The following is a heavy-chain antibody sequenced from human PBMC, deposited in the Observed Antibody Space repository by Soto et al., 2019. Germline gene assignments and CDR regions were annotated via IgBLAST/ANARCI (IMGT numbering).Heavy chain of an antibody. V-gene: IGHV4-34*01. CDR1: GGSFSGYY. D-gene: IGHD2-8*02. CDR3: ARDNITGLFDY. Sequence: QVQLQQWGAGLLKPSETLSLTCAVYGGSFSGYYWTWLRQPPGTGLEWIGEINQSGSTNYIQSLKSRVTLSVDTSKNQFSMKLTSVTTADTSVYCGARDNITGLFDYWGQGTLVPVSS. CDR2: INQSGST. J-gene: IGHJ4*02.